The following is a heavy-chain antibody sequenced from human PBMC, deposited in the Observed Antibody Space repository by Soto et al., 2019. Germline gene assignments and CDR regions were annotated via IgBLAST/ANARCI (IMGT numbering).Heavy chain of an antibody. CDR3: ARGDTIFESSERYYHYGLDV. D-gene: IGHD3-3*01. CDR1: EGTFNSYV. V-gene: IGHV1-69*06. Sequence: QVKLVQSRAEVKKPGSSVRVSCKASEGTFNSYVVSWVRQAPGQGLQWMGGIIPLFGTTNYAHQLEGRVTITADTSTTTAYMELSGLRPGDTAVYYCARGDTIFESSERYYHYGLDVWGQGTTLIVSS. CDR2: IIPLFGTT. J-gene: IGHJ6*02.